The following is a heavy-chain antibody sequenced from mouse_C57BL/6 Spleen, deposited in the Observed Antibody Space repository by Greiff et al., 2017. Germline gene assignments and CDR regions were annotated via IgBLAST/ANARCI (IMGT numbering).Heavy chain of an antibody. Sequence: EVKVVESGGGLVQPGGSLSLSCAASGFTFTDYYMSWVRQPPGKALEWLGFIRNKANGYTTAYSASVRCRITISRDNSQSILYLQMNALRAEESASYYCSRYMPSYDGSSYAMDYWGQGTSVTVSS. CDR2: IRNKANGYTT. V-gene: IGHV7-3*01. J-gene: IGHJ4*01. CDR3: SRYMPSYDGSSYAMDY. D-gene: IGHD1-1*01. CDR1: GFTFTDYY.